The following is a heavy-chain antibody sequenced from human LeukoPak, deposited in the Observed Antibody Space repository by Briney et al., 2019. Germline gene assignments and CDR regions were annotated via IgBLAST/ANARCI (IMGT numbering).Heavy chain of an antibody. V-gene: IGHV3-23*01. Sequence: GESLQISCAASGFTFSSYAMSWVRQAPGKGLEWVSAISGSGGSTYYADSVKGRFTISRDNSKNTLYLQMNSLRAEDTAVYYCAKGDVVVIGTGAFDIWGQGTMVTVSS. J-gene: IGHJ3*02. CDR2: ISGSGGST. D-gene: IGHD2-21*01. CDR3: AKGDVVVIGTGAFDI. CDR1: GFTFSSYA.